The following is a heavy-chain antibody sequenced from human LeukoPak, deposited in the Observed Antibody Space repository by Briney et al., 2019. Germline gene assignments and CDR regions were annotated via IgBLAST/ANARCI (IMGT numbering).Heavy chain of an antibody. J-gene: IGHJ3*02. D-gene: IGHD6-19*01. CDR3: VRDVSPGSRSAWYDALDI. CDR2: IDRAGSEK. Sequence: GGSLRLSCAASGFTFSDYSFNWVRQAPGKGLEWVANIDRAGSEKNYMDSVKDRFIISRDNTQNSLHLQMNNLKSEDTAVYYCVRDVSPGSRSAWYDALDIWGQGTMVTVSS. CDR1: GFTFSDYS. V-gene: IGHV3-7*03.